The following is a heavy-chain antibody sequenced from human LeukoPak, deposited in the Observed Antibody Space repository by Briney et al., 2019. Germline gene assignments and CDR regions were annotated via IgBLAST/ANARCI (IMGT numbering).Heavy chain of an antibody. Sequence: GGSLRLSCTASGFTFSSNAMSWVRQAPGKGLEWVSAIDASSDSTYYIDSVKGRFTLSRDNFKNMLYLQMNSLRVEDTAVYYCAREDLVDASEDAFDVWGQGTMVTVSS. J-gene: IGHJ3*01. CDR2: IDASSDST. D-gene: IGHD2-2*01. V-gene: IGHV3-23*01. CDR3: AREDLVDASEDAFDV. CDR1: GFTFSSNA.